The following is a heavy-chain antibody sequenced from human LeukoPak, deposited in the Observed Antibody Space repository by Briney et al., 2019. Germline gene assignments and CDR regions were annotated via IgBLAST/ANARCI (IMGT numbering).Heavy chain of an antibody. CDR1: GLTFSSYG. CDR2: IWYDGSNK. CDR3: ARHYGDYFDY. D-gene: IGHD4-17*01. V-gene: IGHV3-33*01. J-gene: IGHJ4*02. Sequence: GGSLRLSCAASGLTFSSYGMHWVRQAPGKGLEWVAVIWYDGSNKYYADSVKGRFTISRDNSKNTLYLQMNSLRAEDTAVYYCARHYGDYFDYGGEGTLVTVSS.